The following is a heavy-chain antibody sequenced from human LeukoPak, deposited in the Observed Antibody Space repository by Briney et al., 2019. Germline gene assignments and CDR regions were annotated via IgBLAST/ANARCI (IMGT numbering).Heavy chain of an antibody. V-gene: IGHV4-34*01. D-gene: IGHD2-2*01. CDR3: ARGQVPAARGYNWFDP. CDR2: INARGDT. CDR1: GWSFNDHY. Sequence: SETLSLTCAVYGWSFNDHYWNWVRQPPGKGLEWIGEINARGDTNYNPSLKSRVTISVDSSKNQFSLTLTSMIAADTAIYYCARGQVPAARGYNWFDPWGQGTLVTVSS. J-gene: IGHJ5*02.